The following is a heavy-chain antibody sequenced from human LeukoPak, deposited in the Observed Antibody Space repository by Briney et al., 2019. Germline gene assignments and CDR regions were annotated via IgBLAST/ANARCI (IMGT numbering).Heavy chain of an antibody. CDR2: ISGSGVST. CDR3: AKDPYASADYYYYYYMDV. V-gene: IGHV3-23*01. Sequence: GASVKVSCKASGGTFTSYAISWVRQAPGKGLEWVSAISGSGVSTYYADSVKGRFTISTDNSKNTLYLQMNSLRAEDTAVYYCAKDPYASADYYYYYYMDVWGKGTTVTVSS. J-gene: IGHJ6*03. CDR1: GGTFTSYA.